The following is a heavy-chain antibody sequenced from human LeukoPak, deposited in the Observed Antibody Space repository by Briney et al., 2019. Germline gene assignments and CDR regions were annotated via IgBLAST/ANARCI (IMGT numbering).Heavy chain of an antibody. J-gene: IGHJ4*02. Sequence: GGSLRLSCAASGFTFSNYGMHWVRQAPGKGLEWVANIKQDGSDKYYVDSVKGRFTISRDIAKNSLYLQMNSLRAEDTAVYYCARYAYYYASGSYQSTERVFDYWGQGTLVTVSS. CDR2: IKQDGSDK. CDR3: ARYAYYYASGSYQSTERVFDY. D-gene: IGHD3-10*01. CDR1: GFTFSNYG. V-gene: IGHV3-7*01.